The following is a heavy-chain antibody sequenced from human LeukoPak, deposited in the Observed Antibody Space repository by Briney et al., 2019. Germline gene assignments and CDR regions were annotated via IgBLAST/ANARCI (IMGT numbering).Heavy chain of an antibody. V-gene: IGHV4-61*02. D-gene: IGHD3-22*01. CDR1: GGSITSGNYY. CDR2: IYTSGGTSGST. CDR3: AWGDSSGYPFDP. J-gene: IGHJ5*02. Sequence: PSETLSLTCTVSGGSITSGNYYRSWFRQPAGKGLEYIGRIYTSGGTSGSTYYNPSLKSRVTISVDTSKNQFSLKLSSVTAADTAVYYCAWGDSSGYPFDPWGQGTLVTVSS.